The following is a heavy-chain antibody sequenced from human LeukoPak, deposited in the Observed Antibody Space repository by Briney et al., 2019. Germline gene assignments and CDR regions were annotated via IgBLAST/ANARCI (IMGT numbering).Heavy chain of an antibody. CDR1: GDSINSLDL. J-gene: IGHJ4*02. D-gene: IGHD3-22*01. Sequence: SGTLSLTCTVSGDSINSLDLWSWVRQPPGKGLEWIGEGYLSGTTHSNPSVKSRVTISIDKSKNQFFLNLSSVTAADTAVYYCASLVGRYSSGLYYYYFDYWGQGTLVTVSS. CDR2: GYLSGTT. V-gene: IGHV4-4*02. CDR3: ASLVGRYSSGLYYYYFDY.